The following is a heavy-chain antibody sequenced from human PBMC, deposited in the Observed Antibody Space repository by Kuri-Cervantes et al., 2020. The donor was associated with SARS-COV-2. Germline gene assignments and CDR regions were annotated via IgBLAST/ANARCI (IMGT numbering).Heavy chain of an antibody. CDR3: AKDQTTVTTCFDY. D-gene: IGHD4-17*01. J-gene: IGHJ4*02. Sequence: LSLTCAASGFTVSSNYMSWVRQAPGKGLEWVSVIYSGGSTYYADSVKGRFTISRDNSKNTLYLQMNSLRAEDTAVYYCAKDQTTVTTCFDYWGQGTLVTVSS. V-gene: IGHV3-66*01. CDR2: IYSGGST. CDR1: GFTVSSNY.